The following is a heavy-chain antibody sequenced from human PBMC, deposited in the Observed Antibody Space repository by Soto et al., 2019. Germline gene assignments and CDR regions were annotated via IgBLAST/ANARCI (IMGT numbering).Heavy chain of an antibody. J-gene: IGHJ6*02. Sequence: QVQLQESGPGLVKPSQTLSLTCTVSGGSISSGGYYWSWIRQHPGKGLEWIGYIYYSGSTYYNPSLKRRVTMSVDTSTNQFSLKLSSVTAADTAVYYCARVCGGDCHYGMDVWGQGTTVTVSS. V-gene: IGHV4-31*03. CDR1: GGSISSGGYY. D-gene: IGHD2-21*02. CDR2: IYYSGST. CDR3: ARVCGGDCHYGMDV.